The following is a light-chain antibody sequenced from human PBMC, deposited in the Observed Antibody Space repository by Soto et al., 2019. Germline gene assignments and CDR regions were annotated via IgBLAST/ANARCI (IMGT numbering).Light chain of an antibody. CDR3: SSYTITTALV. Sequence: QSVLTQPASVSGSPGQSITISCTGTSSDVGGYNFVSWYLRHPGKAPKLIISEVSNRPSGVSNRFSGSKSGNTASLTISGLQTEDEAEYYCSSYTITTALVFGSGTKLTVL. J-gene: IGLJ1*01. V-gene: IGLV2-14*01. CDR2: EVS. CDR1: SSDVGGYNF.